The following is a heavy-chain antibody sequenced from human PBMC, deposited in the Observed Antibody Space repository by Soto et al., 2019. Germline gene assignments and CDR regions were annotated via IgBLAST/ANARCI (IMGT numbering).Heavy chain of an antibody. CDR3: ARDREGVEYFDY. Sequence: QVQLVESGGGVVQPGRSLRLSCAASGFTFSSYGMHWVRQAPGKGLEWVAVIWYDGSNKYYADSVKGRFTISRDNSKNTLYLQMNSLRAEDTAVYYCARDREGVEYFDYWGQGTLVTVSS. CDR1: GFTFSSYG. D-gene: IGHD3-10*01. J-gene: IGHJ4*02. CDR2: IWYDGSNK. V-gene: IGHV3-33*01.